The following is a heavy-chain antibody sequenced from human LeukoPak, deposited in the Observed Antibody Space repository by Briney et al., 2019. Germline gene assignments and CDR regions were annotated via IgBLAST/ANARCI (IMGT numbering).Heavy chain of an antibody. V-gene: IGHV5-51*01. CDR1: GYSFSNYW. CDR2: IYRADSDT. Sequence: GESLKISCKGSGYSFSNYWIGWVRQMPGKGLEWVGIIYRADSDTIYSPSFQGQVTISADKSISTAYLQWSSLKASDTAMYYCAGGYCSGGACPPQFDYWGQGTLVTVSS. D-gene: IGHD2-15*01. CDR3: AGGYCSGGACPPQFDY. J-gene: IGHJ4*02.